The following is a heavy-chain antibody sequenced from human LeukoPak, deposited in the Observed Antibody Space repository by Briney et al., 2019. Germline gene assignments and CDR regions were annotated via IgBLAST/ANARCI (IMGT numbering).Heavy chain of an antibody. V-gene: IGHV3-66*04. CDR3: ARQVRIAVAGTLYYYYMDV. CDR2: IYSGGST. CDR1: EFSVGSNY. J-gene: IGHJ6*03. D-gene: IGHD6-19*01. Sequence: PGGSLRLSCAASEFSVGSNYMTWVRQAPGKGLEWVSLIYSGGSTYYADSVKGRFTISRDNSKNTLYLQMNSLRAEDTAVYYCARQVRIAVAGTLYYYYMDVWGKGTTVTISS.